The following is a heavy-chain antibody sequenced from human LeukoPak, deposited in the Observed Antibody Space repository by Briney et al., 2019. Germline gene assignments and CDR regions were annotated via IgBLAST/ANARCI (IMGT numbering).Heavy chain of an antibody. V-gene: IGHV1-69*13. CDR1: GGTFSSYA. CDR3: ARDYYGKVTYGMDV. Sequence: GASVKVSCKASGGTFSSYAISWVRQAPGQGLEWMGGIIPIFGTANYAQKFQGRVTITADESTSTAYMELSSLRSEDTAVYYCARDYYGKVTYGMDVWGQGTTVTVSS. J-gene: IGHJ6*02. D-gene: IGHD3-10*01. CDR2: IIPIFGTA.